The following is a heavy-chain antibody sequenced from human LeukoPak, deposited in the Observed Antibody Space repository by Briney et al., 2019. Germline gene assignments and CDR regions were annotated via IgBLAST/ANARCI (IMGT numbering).Heavy chain of an antibody. CDR1: GGSIRSYY. V-gene: IGHV4-59*01. CDR3: ARSYDTNFDY. D-gene: IGHD3-3*01. CDR2: IYFSGST. Sequence: TSETLSLTCTDSGGSIRSYYWSWIRQPPGKGLEWIGYIYFSGSTSYNPSLKSRVTISVDRSKNQFSLKLSSVAAADTAVYYCARSYDTNFDYWGQGTLVTVSS. J-gene: IGHJ4*02.